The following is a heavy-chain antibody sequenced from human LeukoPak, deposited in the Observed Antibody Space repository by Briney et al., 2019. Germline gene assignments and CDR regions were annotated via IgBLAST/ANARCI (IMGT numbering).Heavy chain of an antibody. Sequence: PSETLSLTCTVSGGSISSRSYYWGWIRQPPGRGLEWIGSISYSGSTYYNPSLKSRVTISVDTSKNQFSLTLSSVTAADTAVYNCARLDCDSSGLIDYWGQGTLATVSS. CDR1: GGSISSRSYY. CDR3: ARLDCDSSGLIDY. V-gene: IGHV4-39*01. D-gene: IGHD3-22*01. J-gene: IGHJ4*02. CDR2: ISYSGST.